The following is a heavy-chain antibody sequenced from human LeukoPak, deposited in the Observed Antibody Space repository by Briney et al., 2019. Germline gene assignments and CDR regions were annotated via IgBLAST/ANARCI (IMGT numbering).Heavy chain of an antibody. D-gene: IGHD1-7*01. CDR2: IYYSGST. V-gene: IGHV4-59*12. CDR1: GGSISSYY. J-gene: IGHJ5*02. CDR3: ARALTGTTLRFDP. Sequence: SETLSLTCTVSGGSISSYYWSWIRQPPGKGLEWIGYIYYSGSTYYNPSLKSRVTISVDTSKNQFSLKLSSVTAADTAVYYCARALTGTTLRFDPWGQGTLVTVSS.